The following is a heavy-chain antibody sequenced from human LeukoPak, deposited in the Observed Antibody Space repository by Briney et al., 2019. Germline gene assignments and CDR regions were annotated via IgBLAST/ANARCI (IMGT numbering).Heavy chain of an antibody. CDR3: CRPMTALPVRGAFDL. Sequence: ASVTVSCNASGYTFTSYAISWVRQAPGQGLERMGRFTTATTTYAKHLQDRVTMTADTSTNTAYLELSSLRSDDTAVYYCCRPMTALPVRGAFDLWGRGTRVTVAS. CDR1: GYTFTSYA. D-gene: IGHD2-15*01. J-gene: IGHJ3*01. V-gene: IGHV1-18*04. CDR2: FTTATT.